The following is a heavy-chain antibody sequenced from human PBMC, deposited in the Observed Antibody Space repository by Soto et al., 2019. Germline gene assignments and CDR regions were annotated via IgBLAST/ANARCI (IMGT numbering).Heavy chain of an antibody. CDR1: GFTFISYG. CDR2: ISYDGSNK. Sequence: GGSLRLSCAASGFTFISYGMHWVRQAPGKGLEWVTVISYDGSNKYYADSVKGRFTISRDNAKSTLYLQMNSLRAEDTAVYNCAKEPVGPDWYFDLWGRGTLVTVSS. CDR3: AKEPVGPDWYFDL. V-gene: IGHV3-30*18. J-gene: IGHJ2*01.